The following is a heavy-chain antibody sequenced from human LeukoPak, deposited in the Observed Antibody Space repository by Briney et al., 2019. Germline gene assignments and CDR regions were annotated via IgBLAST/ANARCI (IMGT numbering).Heavy chain of an antibody. CDR2: INHSGST. CDR3: ARGYDGELLLTPGWFDP. Sequence: SETLSLTCAVYGGSFSGYYWSWIRQPPGKGLEWIGEINHSGSTNYNPSLKSRVTISVDTSKNQFSLKRSSVTAADTAVYYCARGYDGELLLTPGWFDPWGQGTLVTVSS. CDR1: GGSFSGYY. V-gene: IGHV4-34*01. D-gene: IGHD1-26*01. J-gene: IGHJ5*02.